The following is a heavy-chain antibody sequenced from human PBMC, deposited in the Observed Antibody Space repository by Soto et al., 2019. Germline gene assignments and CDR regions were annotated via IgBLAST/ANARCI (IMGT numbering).Heavy chain of an antibody. J-gene: IGHJ4*02. D-gene: IGHD1-1*01. CDR3: ASTIKLEHATFXY. Sequence: ASVKVSCKASGGTFSSYAISWVRQAPGQGLEWMGVINPSGGSTSYAQKFQGRVTMTRDTSTSTVYMELSSLRSEDTAVYYCASTIKLEHATFXYWGQGTLVTVSS. V-gene: IGHV1-46*01. CDR1: GGTFSSYA. CDR2: INPSGGST.